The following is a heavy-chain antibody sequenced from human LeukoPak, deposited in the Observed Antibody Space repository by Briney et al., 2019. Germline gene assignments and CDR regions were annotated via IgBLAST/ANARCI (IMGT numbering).Heavy chain of an antibody. Sequence: GRSLRLSCVASGFTFSAYGMYWVRQAPGKGLEWVAVIWNDGSNKYYGDSVKGRFTISRDNSKNTLYLQMNSLRAEDTAVYYCARAVNAFDIWGQGTMVTVSS. CDR3: ARAVNAFDI. V-gene: IGHV3-33*01. J-gene: IGHJ3*02. CDR1: GFTFSAYG. D-gene: IGHD3-10*01. CDR2: IWNDGSNK.